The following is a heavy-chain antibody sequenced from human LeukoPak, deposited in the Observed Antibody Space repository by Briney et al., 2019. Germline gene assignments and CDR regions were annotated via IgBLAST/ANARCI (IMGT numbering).Heavy chain of an antibody. CDR1: GGSISSSSYY. CDR2: INHSGST. CDR3: ARGRTYYYGSGSYYVGKLLDY. Sequence: SETLSLTCTVSGGSISSSSYYWGWIRQPPGKGLEWIGEINHSGSTNYNPSLKSRVTISVDTSKNQFSLKLSSVTAADTAVYYCARGRTYYYGSGSYYVGKLLDYWGQGTLVTVSS. D-gene: IGHD3-10*01. V-gene: IGHV4-39*07. J-gene: IGHJ4*02.